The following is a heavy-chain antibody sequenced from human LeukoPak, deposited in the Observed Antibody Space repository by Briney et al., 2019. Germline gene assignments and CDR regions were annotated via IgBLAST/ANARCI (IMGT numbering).Heavy chain of an antibody. V-gene: IGHV4-38-2*01. Sequence: SETLSLTCAVSGYSISSGYYWGWIRQPPGKGLERIGSIYHSGSTYYNPSLKSRVTISVDTSKNQFSLKLSSVTAADTAVYYCARLWFGELLRPDYWGQGTLVTVSS. CDR2: IYHSGST. CDR1: GYSISSGYY. D-gene: IGHD3-10*01. J-gene: IGHJ4*02. CDR3: ARLWFGELLRPDY.